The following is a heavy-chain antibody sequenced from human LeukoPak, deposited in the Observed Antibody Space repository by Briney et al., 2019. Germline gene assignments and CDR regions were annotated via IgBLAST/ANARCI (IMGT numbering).Heavy chain of an antibody. CDR1: GYTFTDYY. D-gene: IGHD2-15*01. V-gene: IGHV1-2*04. J-gene: IGHJ4*02. CDR3: ARDDGSELLLN. Sequence: GASVKVSSKASGYTFTDYYIHWVRQAPGQGLEWMGWINANNGVTNYAQKFRGWVTVTRDTSINTAYMELSRLGADDTAVYYCARDDGSELLLNWGQGALVTVSS. CDR2: INANNGVT.